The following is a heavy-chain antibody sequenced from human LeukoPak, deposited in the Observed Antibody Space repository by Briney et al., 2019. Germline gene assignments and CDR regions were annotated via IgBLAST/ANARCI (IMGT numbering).Heavy chain of an antibody. CDR2: IYSGGST. Sequence: WGSLRLSCAASGFTVSSNYMSWVCQAPGKGLEWVSVIYSGGSTYYADSVKGRFTISRDNSKNTLYLQMNSLRAEDTAVYYCAGGKIVAAWDGRDYWGQGTLVTVSS. CDR1: GFTVSSNY. J-gene: IGHJ4*02. V-gene: IGHV3-53*01. D-gene: IGHD1-26*01. CDR3: AGGKIVAAWDGRDY.